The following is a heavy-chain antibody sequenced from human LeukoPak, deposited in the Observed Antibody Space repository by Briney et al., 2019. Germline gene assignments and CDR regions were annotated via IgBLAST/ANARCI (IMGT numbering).Heavy chain of an antibody. CDR2: IYTSGST. D-gene: IGHD1-26*01. Sequence: SQTRSLTCTDSGGSISSGSYYWSWIRQPDGKGLEWIGRIYTSGSTNYNPSLKSRVTISVDTSKNQFSLKLSSVTAADTAVYYCERGIGGSYYVYVFDYWGQGTLVTVSS. J-gene: IGHJ4*02. CDR3: ERGIGGSYYVYVFDY. V-gene: IGHV4-61*02. CDR1: GGSISSGSYY.